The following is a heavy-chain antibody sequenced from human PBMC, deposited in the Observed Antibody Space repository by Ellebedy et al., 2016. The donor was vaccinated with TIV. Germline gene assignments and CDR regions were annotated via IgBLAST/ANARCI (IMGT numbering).Heavy chain of an antibody. Sequence: GESLKISCAASGFTFSTYAMSWVRQAPGTGLEWVSAISGIGRSTDYADSVKGRFTISRDNSKHTLYLQMNSLRAEDTAVYYCANAPYRYCSGGSCEFRAIDYWGQGTLVTVSS. CDR3: ANAPYRYCSGGSCEFRAIDY. CDR1: GFTFSTYA. J-gene: IGHJ4*02. V-gene: IGHV3-23*01. D-gene: IGHD2-15*01. CDR2: ISGIGRST.